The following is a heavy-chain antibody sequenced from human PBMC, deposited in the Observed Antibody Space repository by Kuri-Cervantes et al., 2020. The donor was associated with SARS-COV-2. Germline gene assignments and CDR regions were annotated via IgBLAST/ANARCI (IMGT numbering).Heavy chain of an antibody. D-gene: IGHD4-23*01. CDR2: ISGSGGAT. CDR1: GFTFNDHV. J-gene: IGHJ4*02. CDR3: AKGRDYYGGSSFDW. V-gene: IGHV3-23*01. Sequence: GESLKISCAASGFTFNDHVMSWVRQAPGKGLEWVSSISGSGGATYYADSVKGRFTISKDHSKNTMYMQMNDLRADDTAVYFCAKGRDYYGGSSFDWWGQGTVVTVSS.